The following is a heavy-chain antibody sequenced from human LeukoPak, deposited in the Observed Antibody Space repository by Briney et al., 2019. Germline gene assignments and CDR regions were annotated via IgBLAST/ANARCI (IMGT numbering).Heavy chain of an antibody. CDR1: GFTFVSYN. CDR3: ARVWSLERTFDY. Sequence: HTGGSLRLSCAASGFTFVSYNMNWVRQAPGKGLEWVSYISSSSSLIYYAGSVKGRFTVSRDSAKRSLYLQMSSLRAEDTAVYYYARVWSLERTFDYWGQGTLVTVSS. D-gene: IGHD1-1*01. CDR2: ISSSSSLI. V-gene: IGHV3-48*01. J-gene: IGHJ4*02.